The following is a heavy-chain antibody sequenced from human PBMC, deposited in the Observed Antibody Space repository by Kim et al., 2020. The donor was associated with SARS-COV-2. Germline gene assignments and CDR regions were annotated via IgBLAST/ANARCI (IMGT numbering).Heavy chain of an antibody. Sequence: SETLSLTCTVSGVSISGGVYFWNWIRQHPGKGLEWIGYIYYSGSTYYNPSLKSRLSMSVDTSKNQFSLRLNSVTAADTAVYYCARAPPRYGYNTNYFDYLGQGTLVTVSS. CDR1: GVSISGGVYF. J-gene: IGHJ4*02. CDR2: IYYSGST. D-gene: IGHD5-12*01. V-gene: IGHV4-31*03. CDR3: ARAPPRYGYNTNYFDY.